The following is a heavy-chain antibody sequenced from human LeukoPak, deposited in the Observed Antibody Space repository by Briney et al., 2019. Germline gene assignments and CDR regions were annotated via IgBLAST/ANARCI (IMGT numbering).Heavy chain of an antibody. CDR1: GYTFTSYY. CDR2: INPSGGST. Sequence: GASVKVSCKASGYTFTSYYMHWVRQAPGQGLGWMGIINPSGGSTSYAQKFQGRVTMTRDTSTSTVYMELSSLRSEDTAAYYCARDRGVVVPAARRGCGLDAWGKGTTVTVSS. J-gene: IGHJ6*04. CDR3: ARDRGVVVPAARRGCGLDA. D-gene: IGHD2-2*01. V-gene: IGHV1-46*01.